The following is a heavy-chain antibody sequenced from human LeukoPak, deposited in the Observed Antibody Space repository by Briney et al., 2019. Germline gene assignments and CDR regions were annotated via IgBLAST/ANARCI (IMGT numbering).Heavy chain of an antibody. Sequence: PSETLSLTCTVSGGSISFHCWNWIRQPPGKGLEWIGYIHLSGSTYYDPSLRSRVTISGDTSKNQFSLRLNSVTAADTAVYYCARGGVWYFDLWGRGTLVTVSS. CDR1: GGSISFHC. V-gene: IGHV4-59*11. J-gene: IGHJ2*01. D-gene: IGHD3-16*01. CDR2: IHLSGST. CDR3: ARGGVWYFDL.